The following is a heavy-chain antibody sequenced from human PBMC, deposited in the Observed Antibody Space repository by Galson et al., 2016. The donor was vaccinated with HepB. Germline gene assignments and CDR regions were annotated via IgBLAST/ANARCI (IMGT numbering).Heavy chain of an antibody. CDR1: GFTSSSYS. D-gene: IGHD2-2*02. V-gene: IGHV3-21*01. CDR2: ISTSSTYI. J-gene: IGHJ6*02. CDR3: ARDLCSYTSCYRRYFYYGMDF. Sequence: SLRLSCAASGFTSSSYSMNWVRQAPGKGLEWVSSISTSSTYIYYADSVKGRFTISRDNAKNSLFLQMNSLRAEDTAVYYCARDLCSYTSCYRRYFYYGMDFWGQGTTVTGSS.